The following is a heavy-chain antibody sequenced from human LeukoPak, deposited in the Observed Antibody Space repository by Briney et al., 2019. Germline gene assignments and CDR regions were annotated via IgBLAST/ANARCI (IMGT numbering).Heavy chain of an antibody. CDR3: ARVRSRVRGYSSSPLDY. V-gene: IGHV1-69*13. J-gene: IGHJ4*02. D-gene: IGHD6-13*01. Sequence: GASVKVSCKASGGTFSSYAISWVRQAPGQGLEWMGGIIPIFGTANCAQKFQGRVTITADESTSTAYMELSSLRSEDTAVYYCARVRSRVRGYSSSPLDYWGQGTLVTVSS. CDR1: GGTFSSYA. CDR2: IIPIFGTA.